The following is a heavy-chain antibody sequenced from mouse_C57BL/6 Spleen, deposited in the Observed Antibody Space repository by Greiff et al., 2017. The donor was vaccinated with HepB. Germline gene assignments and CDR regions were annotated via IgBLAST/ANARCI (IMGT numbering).Heavy chain of an antibody. D-gene: IGHD4-1*01. V-gene: IGHV1-82*01. Sequence: QVQLQQSGPELVKPGASVKISCKASGYAFSSSWMNWVKQRPGKGLEWIGRIYPGDGDTNYNGKFKGKATLTADKSSSTAYMQLSSLTSEDSAVYFCAFGTVYAMDYWGQGTSVTVSS. CDR3: AFGTVYAMDY. CDR1: GYAFSSSW. CDR2: IYPGDGDT. J-gene: IGHJ4*01.